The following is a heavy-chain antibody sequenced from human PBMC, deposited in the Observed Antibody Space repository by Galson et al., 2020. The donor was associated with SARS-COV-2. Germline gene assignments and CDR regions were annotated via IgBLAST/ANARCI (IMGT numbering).Heavy chain of an antibody. CDR1: GFTFDNNA. V-gene: IGHV3-9*01. CDR3: AQDARSGICSGSILYESAFEI. D-gene: IGHD2-21*01. J-gene: IGHJ3*02. CDR2: IHSHSATM. Sequence: SLSLSCPASGFTFDNNATHCVRHPPEKGMEWDSGIHSHSATMRYADSVKGRLTIYTDNATNSLFLQMNSLRTADTALYFCAQDARSGICSGSILYESAFEIWGQGTLVTV.